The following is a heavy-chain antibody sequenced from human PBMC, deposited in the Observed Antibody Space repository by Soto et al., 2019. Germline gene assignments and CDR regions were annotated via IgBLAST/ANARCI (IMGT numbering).Heavy chain of an antibody. CDR2: INPNSGGT. CDR3: ASAPGGGGYYYYGMDV. Sequence: GASVKVSCKASGYTFTGYYMHWVRQAPGQGLEWMGWINPNSGGTNYAQKFQGWVTMTRDTSISTAYMELSRLRSDDTAVYYCASAPGGGGYYYYGMDVWGQGTTVTVSS. D-gene: IGHD2-15*01. V-gene: IGHV1-2*04. J-gene: IGHJ6*02. CDR1: GYTFTGYY.